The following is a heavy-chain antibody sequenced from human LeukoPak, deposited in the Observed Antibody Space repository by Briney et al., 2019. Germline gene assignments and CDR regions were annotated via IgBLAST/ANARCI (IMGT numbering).Heavy chain of an antibody. J-gene: IGHJ3*01. CDR2: ISSSGSII. Sequence: GGSLRLSCAASGFTFSSCELSWVRQAPAKGLEWASYISSSGSIIYYADSVKGRLTISRDSAKNSLYLQMNSLRAEDTAVYYCARHDCHSNSDAFDVWGQGTMVTVSS. CDR1: GFTFSSCE. D-gene: IGHD2/OR15-2a*01. V-gene: IGHV3-48*03. CDR3: ARHDCHSNSDAFDV.